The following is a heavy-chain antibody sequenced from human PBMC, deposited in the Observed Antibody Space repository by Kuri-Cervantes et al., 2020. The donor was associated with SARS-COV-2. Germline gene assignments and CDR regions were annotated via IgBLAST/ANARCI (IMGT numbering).Heavy chain of an antibody. V-gene: IGHV3-23*01. J-gene: IGHJ4*02. D-gene: IGHD3-10*01. Sequence: GRSLRLSCAASGFTFSSYAMSWVRQAPGKGLEWVSAISGSGGSTYYADSVKGRFTISRDNSKNTLYLQMNSLRAEDTAVYYCAKHAMVRGVIITKAGGTDYWGQGTLVTVSS. CDR1: GFTFSSYA. CDR3: AKHAMVRGVIITKAGGTDY. CDR2: ISGSGGST.